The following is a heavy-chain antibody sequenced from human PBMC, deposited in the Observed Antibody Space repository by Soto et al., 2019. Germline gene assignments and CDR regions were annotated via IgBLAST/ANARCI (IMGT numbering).Heavy chain of an antibody. V-gene: IGHV3-23*01. CDR3: ARDGQYRTDGFDV. Sequence: EAQLSESGGELIQPGGSLRLSCAASGFTYSSHGMSWVRQARGKGLEWIAGLSRGGGGTYYADSVKGRFTISRDNSKNTLDLIMNNLRVEDTALYYCARDGQYRTDGFDVWGQGTMVTVSS. CDR1: GFTYSSHG. D-gene: IGHD5-12*01. J-gene: IGHJ3*01. CDR2: LSRGGGGT.